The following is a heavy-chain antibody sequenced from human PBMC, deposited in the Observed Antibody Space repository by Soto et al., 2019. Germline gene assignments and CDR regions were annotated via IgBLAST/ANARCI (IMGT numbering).Heavy chain of an antibody. CDR2: IYHSGST. CDR3: AKAASYYDINWFDP. J-gene: IGHJ5*02. Sequence: SDTLSLTCAVSGGSISSGGYSWRWIRQPPGKGLEWIGYIYHSGSTYYNPSLKSRVTISVDTSKNQFSLKLSSVTAADTGVYYCAKAASYYDINWFDPWGQGTLVTVSS. CDR1: GGSISSGGYS. V-gene: IGHV4-30-2*02. D-gene: IGHD3-22*01.